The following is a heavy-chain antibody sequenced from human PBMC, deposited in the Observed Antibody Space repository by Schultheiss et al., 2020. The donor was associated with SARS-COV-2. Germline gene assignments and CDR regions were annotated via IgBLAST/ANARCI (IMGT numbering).Heavy chain of an antibody. D-gene: IGHD5-24*01. V-gene: IGHV5-51*01. CDR3: ARHRSDGYNFDY. J-gene: IGHJ4*02. CDR2: IYPGDSDT. CDR1: GYSFTSYW. Sequence: GGSLRLSCKGSGYSFTSYWIGWVRQMPGKGLEWMGIIYPGDSDTRYSPSFQGQVTISADKSISTAYLQWSSLKASDTAMDYCARHRSDGYNFDYWGQGTLVTVSS.